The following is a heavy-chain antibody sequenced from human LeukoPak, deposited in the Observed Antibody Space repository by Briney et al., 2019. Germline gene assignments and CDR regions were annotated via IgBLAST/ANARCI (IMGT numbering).Heavy chain of an antibody. CDR2: IWYDGNNK. Sequence: GGSLRLSCAASGFTVSSNYMSWVRQAPGKGLEWVAVIWYDGNNKYSADSVKGRFTISRDNSKTTLYLQMNSLRAEDTAVYYCARDTTKLRYFDWSEKSDAFDIWGQGTMVTVSS. CDR3: ARDTTKLRYFDWSEKSDAFDI. CDR1: GFTVSSNY. J-gene: IGHJ3*02. D-gene: IGHD3-9*01. V-gene: IGHV3-33*08.